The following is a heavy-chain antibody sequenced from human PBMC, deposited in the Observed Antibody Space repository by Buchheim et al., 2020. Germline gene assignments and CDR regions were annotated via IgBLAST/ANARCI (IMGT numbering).Heavy chain of an antibody. CDR2: IYHSGST. V-gene: IGHV4-30-2*01. J-gene: IGHJ4*02. CDR3: ARAIVVVPAAIPYFDY. Sequence: QLQLQESGSGLVKPSQTLSLTCAVSGGSISSGGYSWSWIRQPPGKGLEWIGYIYHSGSTYYNPSPKSRVTISVDRSKNQFSLKLSSVTTADTAVYYCARAIVVVPAAIPYFDYWGQGTL. D-gene: IGHD2-2*01. CDR1: GGSISSGGYS.